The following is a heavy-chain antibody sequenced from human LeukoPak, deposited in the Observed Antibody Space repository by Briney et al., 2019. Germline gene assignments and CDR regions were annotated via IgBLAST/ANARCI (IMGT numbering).Heavy chain of an antibody. CDR1: GGSFSGYY. J-gene: IGHJ4*02. V-gene: IGHV4-34*01. CDR2: INHSGST. CDR3: ARGDSSSWYFGY. D-gene: IGHD6-13*01. Sequence: SETLSLTCAVYGGSFSGYYWSWIRQPPGKGLEWIGEINHSGSTNYNPSLKSRVTISVDTSKNQFSLKLSSVTAADTAVYYCARGDSSSWYFGYWGQGTLVTVSS.